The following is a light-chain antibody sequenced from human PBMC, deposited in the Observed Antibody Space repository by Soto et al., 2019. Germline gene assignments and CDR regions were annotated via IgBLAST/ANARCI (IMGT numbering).Light chain of an antibody. V-gene: IGLV2-14*01. CDR2: EVS. CDR3: NSYTGSSTRFV. Sequence: QSALTQPAFVSGSPGQSVTISCTGTSSDVGAYNYVSWYQQHPGKAPKLMIYEVSNRPSGVSNRFSGSKSGNTASLTISGLQAEDEADYYCNSYTGSSTRFVFGTGTKLTVL. CDR1: SSDVGAYNY. J-gene: IGLJ1*01.